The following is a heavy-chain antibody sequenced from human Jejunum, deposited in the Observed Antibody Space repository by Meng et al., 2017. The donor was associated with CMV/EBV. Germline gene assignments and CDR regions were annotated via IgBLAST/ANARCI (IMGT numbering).Heavy chain of an antibody. CDR1: FRVTSHY. D-gene: IGHD3-10*01. CDR2: FYSGSST. J-gene: IGHJ5*01. CDR3: ARTGYFGSGTFYTNWFDS. Sequence: FRVTSHYMSWVRQAPEKGPEWVSIFYSGSSTYYADSVKGRFTISRDNSKNTLYLQMDDLRPDDTALYYCARTGYFGSGTFYTNWFDSWGQGVLVTVSS. V-gene: IGHV3-66*02.